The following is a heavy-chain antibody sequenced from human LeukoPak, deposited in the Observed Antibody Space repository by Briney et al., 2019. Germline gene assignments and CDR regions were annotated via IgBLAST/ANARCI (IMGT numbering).Heavy chain of an antibody. CDR2: ISSSSSYI. CDR3: ARDLSYSRGDDY. D-gene: IGHD3-10*01. J-gene: IGHJ4*02. Sequence: GGSLRLSCEASGFPFSISWMKWVRQAPGKGLEWVSSISSSSSYIYYADSVKGRFTISRDNAKNSLYLQMNSLRAEDTAVYYCARDLSYSRGDDYWGQGTLVTVSS. V-gene: IGHV3-21*01. CDR1: GFPFSISW.